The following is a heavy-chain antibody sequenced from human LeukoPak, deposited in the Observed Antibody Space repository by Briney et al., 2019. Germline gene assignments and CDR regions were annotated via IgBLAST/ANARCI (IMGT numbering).Heavy chain of an antibody. J-gene: IGHJ4*02. V-gene: IGHV3-23*01. CDR3: ARESYYYDSRGSFDY. D-gene: IGHD3-22*01. Sequence: GGSLRLSCAASGLTFSSYAMSWGRQAPGKGLEWVSAISGSGGSTYYADSVKGRFTIFRDNSKNTLYRQMNSLRAEDTAVYYCARESYYYDSRGSFDYWGQGTLVTVSS. CDR1: GLTFSSYA. CDR2: ISGSGGST.